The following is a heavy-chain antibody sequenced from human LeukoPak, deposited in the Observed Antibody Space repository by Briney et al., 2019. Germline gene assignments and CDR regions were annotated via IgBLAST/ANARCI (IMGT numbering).Heavy chain of an antibody. Sequence: ASVKVSCKASGGTFSSYAISWVRQAPGQGLEWMGGIIPIFGTANYAQKFQGRVTIIADESTSTAYMELSSLRSEDTAVYYCARGSVDLTGYYRLDYWGQGTLVTVSS. CDR3: ARGSVDLTGYYRLDY. J-gene: IGHJ4*02. V-gene: IGHV1-69*13. CDR2: IIPIFGTA. D-gene: IGHD3-9*01. CDR1: GGTFSSYA.